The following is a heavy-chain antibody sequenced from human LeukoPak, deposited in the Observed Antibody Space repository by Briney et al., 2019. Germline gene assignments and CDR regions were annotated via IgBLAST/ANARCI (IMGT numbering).Heavy chain of an antibody. Sequence: PGGCLRLSCAASGFTVSSNYMSWVRQAPGKGLEWVSVIYSGGSTYYADSVKGRFTISRDNSKNTLYLQMNSLRAEDTAVYYCAKKGYYDGSGYYMYYFDHWGQGTLVTVSS. D-gene: IGHD3-22*01. J-gene: IGHJ4*02. CDR1: GFTVSSNY. CDR3: AKKGYYDGSGYYMYYFDH. V-gene: IGHV3-53*01. CDR2: IYSGGST.